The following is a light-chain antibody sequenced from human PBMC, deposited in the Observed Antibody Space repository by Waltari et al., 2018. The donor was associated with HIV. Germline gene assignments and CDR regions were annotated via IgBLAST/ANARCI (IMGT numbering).Light chain of an antibody. V-gene: IGKV4-1*01. J-gene: IGKJ4*01. Sequence: DIVMTQSPDSLAVSLGERATINCKSSQSILYSSNNKNYLAWYQPKTGQPPKLLIYWASTRESGVPDRFSGSGSGTDFTLTISSLQAEDVAAYYCQQYYSTPLTFGGGTKVEIK. CDR2: WAS. CDR3: QQYYSTPLT. CDR1: QSILYSSNNKNY.